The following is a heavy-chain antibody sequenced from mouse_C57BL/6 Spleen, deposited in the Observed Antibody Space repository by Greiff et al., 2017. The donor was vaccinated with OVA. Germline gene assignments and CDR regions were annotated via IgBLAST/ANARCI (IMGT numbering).Heavy chain of an antibody. CDR2: IYTSDSET. J-gene: IGHJ4*01. V-gene: IGHV1-61*01. CDR1: GYTFTSYW. Sequence: VQLQQPGAELVRPGSSVKLSCKASGYTFTSYWMDWVKQRPGQGLEWIGNIYTSDSETHYNQQFKDKATLTVDKSSSTAYMQLSSLTSEDSAVYDCARGYYGSSDGYAMDYWGQGTSVTVSS. D-gene: IGHD1-1*01. CDR3: ARGYYGSSDGYAMDY.